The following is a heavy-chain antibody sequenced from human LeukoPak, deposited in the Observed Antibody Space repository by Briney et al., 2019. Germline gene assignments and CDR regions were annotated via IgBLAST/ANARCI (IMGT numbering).Heavy chain of an antibody. V-gene: IGHV4-31*03. CDR1: GGSISSGGYY. Sequence: PSETLSLTCTVSGGSISSGGYYWSWIRQHPGKGLEWIGYIYYSGSTYYNPSLKSRVTISVDTSKNQFSLKLSSVTAADTAVYYCRGVAAVSVFFDYWGQGTLVTVSS. J-gene: IGHJ4*02. D-gene: IGHD6-19*01. CDR3: RGVAAVSVFFDY. CDR2: IYYSGST.